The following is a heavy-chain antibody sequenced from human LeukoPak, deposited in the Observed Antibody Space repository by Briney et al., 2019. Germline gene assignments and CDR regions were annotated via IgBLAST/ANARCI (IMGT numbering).Heavy chain of an antibody. D-gene: IGHD3-3*01. Sequence: SETLSLTCTVSGGSICSSSYYWGWIRQPLGKGLEWIGSIYYSGSTYYNPSLKSRVTISVDTSKNKFSLKLSSVTAADTAVYYCARVNAPYYDFWSGYFSSNHIYYYYGMDVWGQGTTVTVSS. V-gene: IGHV4-39*01. CDR2: IYYSGST. CDR3: ARVNAPYYDFWSGYFSSNHIYYYYGMDV. CDR1: GGSICSSSYY. J-gene: IGHJ6*02.